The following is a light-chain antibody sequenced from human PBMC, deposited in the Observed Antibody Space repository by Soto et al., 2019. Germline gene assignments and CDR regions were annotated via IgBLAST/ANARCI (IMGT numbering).Light chain of an antibody. J-gene: IGKJ5*01. V-gene: IGKV3-20*01. CDR2: GAS. CDR3: QQYGSSPLIS. CDR1: QTVSITY. Sequence: IVLTQSPATLSLSPWESATLSCRASQTVSITYLTWYQQKPGQAPRLLIFGASKRATGIPDRFSGSGSGRDFTLTISGLEPEDFAVYYCQQYGSSPLISFGQGTRLEIK.